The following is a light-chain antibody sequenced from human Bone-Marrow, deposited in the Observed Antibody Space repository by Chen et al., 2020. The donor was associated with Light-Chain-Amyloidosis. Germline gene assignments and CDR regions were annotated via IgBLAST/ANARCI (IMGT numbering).Light chain of an antibody. Sequence: QIVLPHSPPPSPPLGASFRLPCPLPRGHSRYAIAWHHQPPKKGPRYLMKVKSDGSHIKGDGIPDRFSGSSSGTERYLTISSLRSEDEGDYFCQTWATGIPWVFGGGTKLTV. CDR1: RGHSRYA. CDR3: QTWATGIPWV. V-gene: IGLV4-69*01. CDR2: VKSDGSH. J-gene: IGLJ3*02.